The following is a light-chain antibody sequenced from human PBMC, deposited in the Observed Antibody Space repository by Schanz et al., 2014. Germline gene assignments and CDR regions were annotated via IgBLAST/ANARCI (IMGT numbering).Light chain of an antibody. Sequence: QSTLTQPRSVSGSPGQSVTISCTGTSSDVGGYNYVTWYQQYPGKAPKLMIYDVSKRPSGVPDRFSGSKSGNTASLTISGLQAGDEADYYCNSHARSTTLVFGGGTKLTVL. CDR1: SSDVGGYNY. J-gene: IGLJ3*02. CDR3: NSHARSTTLV. V-gene: IGLV2-11*01. CDR2: DVS.